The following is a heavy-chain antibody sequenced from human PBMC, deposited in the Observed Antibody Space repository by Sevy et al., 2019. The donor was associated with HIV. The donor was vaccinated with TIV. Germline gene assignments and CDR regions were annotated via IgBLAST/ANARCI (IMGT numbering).Heavy chain of an antibody. CDR1: GLTFGSYT. CDR2: ISQTYDGSKK. D-gene: IGHD3-22*01. V-gene: IGHV3-30-3*01. J-gene: IGHJ4*02. Sequence: GESLKISCAASGLTFGSYTLHWVRQAPGKGLEWVALISQTYDGSKKYYIDSVQGRFTISRDNSKNTLYLQMDSLRPEDTADYYCARDNSGYFFFDYWGQGTLVTVSS. CDR3: ARDNSGYFFFDY.